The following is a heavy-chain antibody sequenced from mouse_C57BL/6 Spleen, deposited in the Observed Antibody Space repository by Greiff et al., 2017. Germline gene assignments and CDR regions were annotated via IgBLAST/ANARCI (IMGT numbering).Heavy chain of an antibody. CDR1: GYTFTSYG. CDR3: ARITTVVAHFDY. CDR2: IYPRSGNT. Sequence: VQLQESGAELARPGASVKLSCKASGYTFTSYGISWVKQRTGQGLEWIGEIYPRSGNTYYNEKFKGKATLTADKSSSTAYMELRSLTSEDSAVDFCARITTVVAHFDYWGQGTTLTVSS. J-gene: IGHJ2*01. V-gene: IGHV1-81*01. D-gene: IGHD1-1*01.